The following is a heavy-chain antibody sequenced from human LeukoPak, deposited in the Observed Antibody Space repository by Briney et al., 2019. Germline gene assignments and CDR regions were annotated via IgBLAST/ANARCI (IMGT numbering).Heavy chain of an antibody. V-gene: IGHV3-23*01. D-gene: IGHD3-9*01. CDR1: GFTLSSYA. Sequence: GGSLRLSCAASGFTLSSYAMNGVRQPPAKGLEWVSAISGSGGSTYYADSVRGRFTIYRDNSKNTLYLQINSLRAEDTAVYYCAKVKLALTFFDYWGEGTLVSVSS. J-gene: IGHJ4*02. CDR3: AKVKLALTFFDY. CDR2: ISGSGGST.